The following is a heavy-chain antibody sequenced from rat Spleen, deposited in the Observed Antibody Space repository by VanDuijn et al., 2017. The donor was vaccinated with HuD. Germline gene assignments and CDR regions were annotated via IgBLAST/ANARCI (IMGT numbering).Heavy chain of an antibody. CDR2: IIADGTRT. CDR3: AETYGFAY. Sequence: EVQLVESGGGLVQPGRSLKLSCAASGFTFSDYDMAWVRQAPKKVLEWVATIIADGTRTYYRDSVKGRFTISRDDAESTLYLQMDGLRSEDTATYYCAETYGFAYWGQGTLVTVSS. D-gene: IGHD2-5*01. J-gene: IGHJ3*01. V-gene: IGHV5-17*01. CDR1: GFTFSDYD.